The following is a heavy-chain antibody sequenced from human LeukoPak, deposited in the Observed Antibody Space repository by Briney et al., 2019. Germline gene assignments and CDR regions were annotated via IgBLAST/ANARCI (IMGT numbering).Heavy chain of an antibody. J-gene: IGHJ5*02. CDR3: ARGPTMVRGVIIT. D-gene: IGHD3-10*01. CDR2: IYSGGST. V-gene: IGHV3-66*01. Sequence: GGSLRLSCAASGFTVSSNYMSWVRQAPGKGLEWVSVIYSGGSTYYADSVKGRFTISRDNSKNTLYLQMNSLRAEDTAVYYCARGPTMVRGVIITWGQGTLVTVSS. CDR1: GFTVSSNY.